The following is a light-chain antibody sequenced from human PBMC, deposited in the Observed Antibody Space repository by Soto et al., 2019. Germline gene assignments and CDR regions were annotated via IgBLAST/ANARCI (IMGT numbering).Light chain of an antibody. Sequence: IVLTQSPGTLSLSPGEKATLSCRASQSVSSNYLAWYQQKPGQAPRLLIYGTSSRATGVPDRFSGSGSGTDFTLTISRLEPEDFAMYYCQQYGSSPLTFGGRTKV. V-gene: IGKV3-20*01. CDR1: QSVSSNY. J-gene: IGKJ4*01. CDR2: GTS. CDR3: QQYGSSPLT.